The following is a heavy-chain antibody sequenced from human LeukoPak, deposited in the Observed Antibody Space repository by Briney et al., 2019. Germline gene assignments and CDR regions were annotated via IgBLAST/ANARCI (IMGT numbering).Heavy chain of an antibody. CDR1: GFTFSDYY. Sequence: KAGGSLRLSCAASGFTFSDYYMGWIRQAPGKGLEWVSYISRHSTAKYYADSVKGRFTISRDNAKNSMYLQMDSLRAEDTAVYFCARDLFVTKYYFDYWGRGTLVTVSP. V-gene: IGHV3-11*01. CDR3: ARDLFVTKYYFDY. J-gene: IGHJ4*02. CDR2: ISRHSTAK. D-gene: IGHD1-14*01.